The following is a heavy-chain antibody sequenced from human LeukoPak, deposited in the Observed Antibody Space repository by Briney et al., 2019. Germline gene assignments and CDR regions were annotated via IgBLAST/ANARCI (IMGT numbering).Heavy chain of an antibody. CDR3: TRTVATRGVRYFDY. J-gene: IGHJ4*02. D-gene: IGHD5-12*01. CDR2: IRSKAYGGTT. CDR1: GFTFGDYA. Sequence: GGSLRLSCTASGFTFGDYAMSWVRQAPGKGLEWVGFIRSKAYGGTTEYAASVKGRFTISRDDSKSIAYLQMNSLKTGDTAVYYCTRTVATRGVRYFDYWGQGTLVTVSS. V-gene: IGHV3-49*04.